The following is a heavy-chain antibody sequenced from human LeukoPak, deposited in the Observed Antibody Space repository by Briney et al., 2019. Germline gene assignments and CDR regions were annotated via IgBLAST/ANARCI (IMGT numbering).Heavy chain of an antibody. J-gene: IGHJ4*02. CDR2: IYYDGRNK. V-gene: IGHV3-30*19. D-gene: IGHD6-25*01. CDR3: ARLSEEQRLEIDY. Sequence: GGSLRLSCAASGFSFSTCGMHWVRQAPGKGLEWVAFIYYDGRNKFYADSVKGRFTISRDNSKNTLYLQMNSLRAEDTAVFYCARLSEEQRLEIDYWGQGTLVTVSS. CDR1: GFSFSTCG.